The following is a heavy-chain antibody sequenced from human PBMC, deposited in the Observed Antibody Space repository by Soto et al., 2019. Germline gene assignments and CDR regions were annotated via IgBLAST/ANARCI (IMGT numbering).Heavy chain of an antibody. J-gene: IGHJ4*02. CDR3: ARATVVTPYFDY. D-gene: IGHD4-17*01. Sequence: SETLSLTCTVSGGSISSSSYYWGWIRQPPGKGLEWIGSIYYSGSTYYNPSLKSRVTISVDTSKNQFSLKLSSVTAADTAVYYCARATVVTPYFDYSGQGTLVTVSS. CDR2: IYYSGST. CDR1: GGSISSSSYY. V-gene: IGHV4-39*01.